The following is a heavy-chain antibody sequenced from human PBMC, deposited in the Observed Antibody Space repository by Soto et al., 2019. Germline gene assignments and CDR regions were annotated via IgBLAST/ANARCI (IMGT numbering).Heavy chain of an antibody. V-gene: IGHV1-24*01. J-gene: IGHJ6*02. CDR3: AAVGPTTGTTDYYYGMDV. CDR2: IIPIFGTA. CDR1: GYSLTELS. Sequence: ASVKVSCKVSGYSLTELSMHWVRQAPGKGLEWMGGIIPIFGTAIYAQKFQEIVTITRDMSTSTAYMELSSLRSEDTAVYYCAAVGPTTGTTDYYYGMDVWGQGTTVTVSS. D-gene: IGHD1-1*01.